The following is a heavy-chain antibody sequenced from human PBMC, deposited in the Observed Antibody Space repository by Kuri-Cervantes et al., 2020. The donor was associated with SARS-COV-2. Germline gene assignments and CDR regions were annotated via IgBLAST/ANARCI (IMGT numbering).Heavy chain of an antibody. V-gene: IGHV3-23*03. Sequence: GESLKISCAASGFTFSSYAMSWVRQAPGKGLEWVSVIYSGGSSTYYADSVKGRFTISRDDSKNTLYLQMNSLRAEDTAVYYCAREDRTDTVDYWGQGTLVTVSS. CDR2: IYSGGSST. CDR3: AREDRTDTVDY. CDR1: GFTFSSYA. J-gene: IGHJ4*02. D-gene: IGHD5-18*01.